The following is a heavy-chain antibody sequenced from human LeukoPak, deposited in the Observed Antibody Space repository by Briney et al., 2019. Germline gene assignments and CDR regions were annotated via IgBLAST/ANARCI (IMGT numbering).Heavy chain of an antibody. CDR2: IYTSGST. J-gene: IGHJ4*02. Sequence: SETLSLTCTVSGGSISSYYWSWIRRPAGKGLEWIGRIYTSGSTNYNPSLKSRVTMSVDTSKNQFSLKLSSVTAADTAVYYCARGDYDILTGYLGFDYWGQGTLVTVSS. D-gene: IGHD3-9*01. CDR3: ARGDYDILTGYLGFDY. V-gene: IGHV4-4*07. CDR1: GGSISSYY.